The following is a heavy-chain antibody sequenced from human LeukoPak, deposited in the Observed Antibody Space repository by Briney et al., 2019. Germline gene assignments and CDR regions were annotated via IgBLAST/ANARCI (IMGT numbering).Heavy chain of an antibody. CDR2: IIPILGIA. D-gene: IGHD2-15*01. Sequence: SVKVSCKASGGTFSSYAISWVRQAPGQGLEWMGRIIPILGIANYAQKFQGRVTITADKSTSTASMELSSLRSEDTAVYYCAIGRCSGGSCYSRHWFDPWGQGTLVIVSS. V-gene: IGHV1-69*04. CDR1: GGTFSSYA. CDR3: AIGRCSGGSCYSRHWFDP. J-gene: IGHJ5*02.